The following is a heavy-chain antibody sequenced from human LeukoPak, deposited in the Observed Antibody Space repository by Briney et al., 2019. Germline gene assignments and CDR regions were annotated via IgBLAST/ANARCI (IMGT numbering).Heavy chain of an antibody. D-gene: IGHD4-17*01. CDR1: GFTFSTYS. CDR3: ARVTVTKLSAFYYYYYMDV. V-gene: IGHV3-48*04. J-gene: IGHJ6*03. Sequence: PGGSLRLSCVASGFTFSTYSMNWVRQAPGKGLEWVSYISGTSNTIYYADSVKGRFTISRDNAKNSLYLQMNSLRAEDTAVYYCARVTVTKLSAFYYYYYMDVWGKGTTVTISS. CDR2: ISGTSNTI.